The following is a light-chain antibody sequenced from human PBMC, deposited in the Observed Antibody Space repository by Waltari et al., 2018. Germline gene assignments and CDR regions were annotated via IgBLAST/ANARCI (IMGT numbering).Light chain of an antibody. CDR1: QSVSSSY. CDR3: QQYGSSPRYT. V-gene: IGKV3-20*01. Sequence: EIVLTQSPGTLSLSPGERATLSCRASQSVSSSYLAWYQQKPGQAPRLPIYGASSRATGIPDRFSGSGSGTDFTLTISRLGPEDFAVYYCQQYGSSPRYTFGQGTKLEI. J-gene: IGKJ2*01. CDR2: GAS.